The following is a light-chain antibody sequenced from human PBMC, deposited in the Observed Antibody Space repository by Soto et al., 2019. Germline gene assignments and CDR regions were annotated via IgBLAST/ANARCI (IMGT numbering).Light chain of an antibody. V-gene: IGLV7-46*01. Sequence: QAVVTQEPSLTVSPGGTVTLTCGSSTGAVTSGHYPYWFQQKPGQAPRTLIYDTNNKHSWTPARFSGSLLGGKAALTLSGAQPEDEAEYYCLLTYTDARQFGGGTQLTVL. J-gene: IGLJ2*01. CDR1: TGAVTSGHY. CDR3: LLTYTDARQ. CDR2: DTN.